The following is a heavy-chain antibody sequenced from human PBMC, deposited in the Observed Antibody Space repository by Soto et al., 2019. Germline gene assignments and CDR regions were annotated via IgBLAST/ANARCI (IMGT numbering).Heavy chain of an antibody. Sequence: QVQLQESGPGLVKPSETLSLTCTVSGGSISSYYWSWIRQPPGKGLEWIGYIYYSGSTNYNPSLKSLVTISVDTSKNQFSLKLSSVTAAETAVYYCAGITMVQGVIMKTDYGGQGTLVTVSS. CDR1: GGSISSYY. J-gene: IGHJ4*02. V-gene: IGHV4-59*01. D-gene: IGHD3-10*01. CDR2: IYYSGST. CDR3: AGITMVQGVIMKTDY.